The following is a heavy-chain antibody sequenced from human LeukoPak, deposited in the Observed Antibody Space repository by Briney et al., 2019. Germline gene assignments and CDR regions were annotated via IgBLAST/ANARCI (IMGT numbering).Heavy chain of an antibody. Sequence: GGSLRLSCAASGFTFSSNYMSWVRQAPGKGLEWVADIYSGGSTNYTDSVKGRVTISRDKSKNKLSLKMNSVSAEDTAVYYCARDLAYDSSRYYYYYGMDVWGQGTTVTVSS. CDR3: ARDLAYDSSRYYYYYGMDV. CDR2: IYSGGST. V-gene: IGHV3-66*01. D-gene: IGHD3-22*01. J-gene: IGHJ6*02. CDR1: GFTFSSNY.